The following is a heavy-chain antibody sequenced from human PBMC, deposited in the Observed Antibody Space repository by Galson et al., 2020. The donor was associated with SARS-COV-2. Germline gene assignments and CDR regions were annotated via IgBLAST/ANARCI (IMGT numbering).Heavy chain of an antibody. Sequence: TGGSLRLSCAASGFTFDDYAMHWVRQAPGKGLEWVSGISWNSGSIGYADSVKGRFTISRDNAKNSLYLQMNSLRAEDTALYYCAKDRPDSSGWLYYFDYWGQGTLVTVSS. V-gene: IGHV3-9*01. CDR1: GFTFDDYA. CDR2: ISWNSGSI. CDR3: AKDRPDSSGWLYYFDY. D-gene: IGHD6-19*01. J-gene: IGHJ4*02.